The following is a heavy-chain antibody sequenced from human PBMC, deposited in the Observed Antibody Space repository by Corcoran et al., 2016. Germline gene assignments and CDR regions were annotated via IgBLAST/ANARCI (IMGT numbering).Heavy chain of an antibody. CDR2: TYYRSKWYN. D-gene: IGHD3-3*01. J-gene: IGHJ3*02. CDR1: GDSVSSNSAA. CDR3: ARDIDTIFGVKPWDAQYAFDI. Sequence: QVQLQQSGPGLVKPSQTLSLTCAISGDSVSSNSAAWNWIRQSPSRGLEWLGRTYYRSKWYNDYAVSVKSRITINPDTSKNQFSLQLNSVTPEDTAVYYCARDIDTIFGVKPWDAQYAFDIWGQGTMVTVSS. V-gene: IGHV6-1*01.